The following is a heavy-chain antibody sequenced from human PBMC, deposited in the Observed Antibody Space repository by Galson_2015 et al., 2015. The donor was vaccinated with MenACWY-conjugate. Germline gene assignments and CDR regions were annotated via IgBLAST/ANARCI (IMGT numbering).Heavy chain of an antibody. CDR2: IWYDGSNK. D-gene: IGHD1-26*01. V-gene: IGHV3-33*06. Sequence: SLRLSCAASGFTFNSHGMHWVRQAPGKGLEWVAVIWYDGSNKYYADSVKGRFTISRDNSKSTVYLQMDSLRAEDTTMYYCAKRGAITASIWKDAFDIRGQGTMVTVSS. CDR3: AKRGAITASIWKDAFDI. J-gene: IGHJ3*02. CDR1: GFTFNSHG.